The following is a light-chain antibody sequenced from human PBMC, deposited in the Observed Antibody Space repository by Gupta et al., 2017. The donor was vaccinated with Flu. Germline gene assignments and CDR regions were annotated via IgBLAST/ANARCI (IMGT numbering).Light chain of an antibody. Sequence: QSALTQPASVSGSPGQSITISCTGTSSDVGSYNLVSWYQQYPGKAPKLMIYEAFKRPSGVPNRFSGSKPGNTASLTISGLQAEDEADYHCCSYAGSSMVFGGGTKLTVL. CDR2: EAF. CDR3: CSYAGSSMV. J-gene: IGLJ2*01. V-gene: IGLV2-23*01. CDR1: SSDVGSYNL.